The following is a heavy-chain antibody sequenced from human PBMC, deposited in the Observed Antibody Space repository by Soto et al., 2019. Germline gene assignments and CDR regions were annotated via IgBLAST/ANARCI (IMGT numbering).Heavy chain of an antibody. V-gene: IGHV4-31*03. CDR2: IYYSGST. CDR1: GGSISSGGYY. D-gene: IGHD1-26*01. J-gene: IGHJ4*02. CDR3: ARGRESEGFDY. Sequence: LSLTCTVSGGSISSGGYYWSWIRQHPGKGLEWIGYIYYSGSTYYNPSLKSRVTISVDTSKDQFSLKLSSVTAADTAVYYCARGRESEGFDYWGQGTLVTVSS.